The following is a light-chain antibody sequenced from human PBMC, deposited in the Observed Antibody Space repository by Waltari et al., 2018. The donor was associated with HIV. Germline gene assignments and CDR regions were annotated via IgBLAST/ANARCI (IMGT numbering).Light chain of an antibody. CDR1: RSDVGGYNS. J-gene: IGLJ2*01. V-gene: IGLV2-8*01. CDR2: EVS. Sequence: QSALTQPPSASGSPGQSVTISCTGTRSDVGGYNSVTWYQQHPGNAPKLMIYEVSKRPSGVPDRFSGSKSGNTASLTVSGLQAEDEADYYCSSYAGSNDFGVFGGGTKLTVL. CDR3: SSYAGSNDFGV.